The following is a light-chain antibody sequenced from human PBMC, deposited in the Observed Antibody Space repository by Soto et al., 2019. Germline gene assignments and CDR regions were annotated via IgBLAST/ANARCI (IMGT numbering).Light chain of an antibody. Sequence: DIQMTQSPSTLSASVGDRVTITCRASQSISSWLAWYQQKPGKAPKLLIYDASSLESGVPSRFSGSGSGTEFTLTISSLQPDDFATYYSQQYYSYSRTFGQGTKVDIK. CDR1: QSISSW. CDR3: QQYYSYSRT. CDR2: DAS. V-gene: IGKV1-5*01. J-gene: IGKJ1*01.